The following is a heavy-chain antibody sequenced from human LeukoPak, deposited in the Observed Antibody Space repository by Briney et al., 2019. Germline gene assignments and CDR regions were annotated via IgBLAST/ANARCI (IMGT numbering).Heavy chain of an antibody. Sequence: GWSLRLSCAASGLTFSDYYMNWVRQAPGKGLEWVLYISSSSGAIYYAGSVRGRFTISRDNAKNSLYLQLNSLRAEDTAVYYCARDKDYFDYWGQGTLVTVSS. CDR3: ARDKDYFDY. V-gene: IGHV3-11*01. CDR2: ISSSSGAI. J-gene: IGHJ4*02. CDR1: GLTFSDYY.